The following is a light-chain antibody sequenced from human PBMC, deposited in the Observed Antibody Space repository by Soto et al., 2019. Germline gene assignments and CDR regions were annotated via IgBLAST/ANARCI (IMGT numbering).Light chain of an antibody. V-gene: IGKV3-15*01. J-gene: IGKJ2*01. CDR2: AAS. CDR1: QSVGSR. Sequence: EIVMTQSPGTLSVSPGDSATLSCRASQSVGSRLAWYQQKPGQAPRLLIYAASTRATGIPARFSAFGSGTEFTLTISDLQSEDFDFSYCQQYHNWPLYTFGQGTNLDIK. CDR3: QQYHNWPLYT.